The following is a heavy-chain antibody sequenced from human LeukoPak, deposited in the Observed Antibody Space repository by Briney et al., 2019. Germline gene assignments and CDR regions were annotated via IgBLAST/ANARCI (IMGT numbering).Heavy chain of an antibody. J-gene: IGHJ4*02. CDR1: GGSISSYY. CDR3: ARERYFDWFYDY. CDR2: IYYSGST. Sequence: PSETLSLTCTVSGGSISSYYWSWIRQPPGKGLEWIGYIYYSGSTNHNPSLKSRVTISVDTSKNQFSLKLSSVTAADTAVYYCARERYFDWFYDYWGQGTLVTVSS. D-gene: IGHD3-9*01. V-gene: IGHV4-59*01.